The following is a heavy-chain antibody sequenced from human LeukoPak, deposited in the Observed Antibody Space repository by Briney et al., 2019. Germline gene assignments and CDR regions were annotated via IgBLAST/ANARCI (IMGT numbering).Heavy chain of an antibody. V-gene: IGHV3-23*01. CDR2: TSGSGGST. Sequence: PGGSLRLSCAASGFTFSSYAMSWVRQAPGKGLEWVSATSGSGGSTYYADSVKGRFTISRDNAKNSLYLQMNSLRAEDTAVYYCARDAKYYYGSMDVWGQGTTVTVSS. CDR3: ARDAKYYYGSMDV. D-gene: IGHD3-10*01. J-gene: IGHJ6*02. CDR1: GFTFSSYA.